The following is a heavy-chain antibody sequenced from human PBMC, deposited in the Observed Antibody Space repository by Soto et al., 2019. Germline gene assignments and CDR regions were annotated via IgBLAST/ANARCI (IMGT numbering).Heavy chain of an antibody. CDR1: GFSLSTSGVA. J-gene: IGHJ4*02. CDR2: IYWDDDK. Sequence: QITLKESGPTLVKPTQTLTLTCTFSGFSLSTSGVAVGWIRQPPGKAPEWLALIYWDDDKRYSPSLKSRVTXTXAXXRNQVVLTITNMDPVDTAIYYCVHSEIEAAGPFDYWGQGTLVTVSS. D-gene: IGHD6-13*01. V-gene: IGHV2-5*02. CDR3: VHSEIEAAGPFDY.